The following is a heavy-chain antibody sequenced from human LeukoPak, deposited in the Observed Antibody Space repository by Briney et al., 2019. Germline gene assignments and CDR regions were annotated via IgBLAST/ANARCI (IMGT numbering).Heavy chain of an antibody. CDR1: GGSFSGYY. Sequence: SETLSLTCAVYGGSFSGYYWSWIRQPPGKGLELIGEINHSGSTNYNPSLKSRVTISVDTSKNQFSLKLSSVTAADTAVYYCARGIGYCSSTSCYGGWFDPWGQGTLVTASS. CDR3: ARGIGYCSSTSCYGGWFDP. V-gene: IGHV4-34*01. CDR2: INHSGST. D-gene: IGHD2-2*01. J-gene: IGHJ5*02.